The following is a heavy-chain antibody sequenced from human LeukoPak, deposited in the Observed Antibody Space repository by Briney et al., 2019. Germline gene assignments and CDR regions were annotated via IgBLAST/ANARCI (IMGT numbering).Heavy chain of an antibody. D-gene: IGHD3-10*01. CDR2: IRHDGTST. V-gene: IGHV3-74*01. CDR1: GFTLGNYW. J-gene: IGHJ4*02. Sequence: PSGCLRLAFSFPGFTLGNYWRHSVPRTPGKVLRRVSRIRHDGTSTIYAACVKCRFTVSRENASTTMYLQMSGLRVEDMALYFCARARNESLDYWGRGTLVTVSS. CDR3: ARARNESLDY.